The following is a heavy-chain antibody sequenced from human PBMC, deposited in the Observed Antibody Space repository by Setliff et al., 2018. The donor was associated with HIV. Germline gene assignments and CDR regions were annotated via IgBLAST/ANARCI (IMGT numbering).Heavy chain of an antibody. J-gene: IGHJ3*01. Sequence: SETLSLTCTVSGGSMNIHYWSWIRQPPGKGLEWIGSIYYSGSTNYNPSLKSRVTISVDTSKYQFSLKLSSVTAADTAVYYCARVGVGASFDFWGQGTMVTVSS. CDR2: IYYSGST. V-gene: IGHV4-59*11. CDR1: GGSMNIHY. D-gene: IGHD1-26*01. CDR3: ARVGVGASFDF.